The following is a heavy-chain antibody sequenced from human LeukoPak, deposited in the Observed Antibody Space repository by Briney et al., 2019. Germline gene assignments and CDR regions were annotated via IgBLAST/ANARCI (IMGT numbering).Heavy chain of an antibody. Sequence: PGGSLRLSCAASGFTFSSYAMSWVRQAPGKGLEWVSAISGSGGSTYYADSVKGRFTISRDNSKNTLYLQMNSLRAEDTAVYYCAKGGPGWGDYYYYMDVWGKGTTVTVSS. D-gene: IGHD6-19*01. V-gene: IGHV3-23*01. CDR1: GFTFSSYA. CDR2: ISGSGGST. J-gene: IGHJ6*03. CDR3: AKGGPGWGDYYYYMDV.